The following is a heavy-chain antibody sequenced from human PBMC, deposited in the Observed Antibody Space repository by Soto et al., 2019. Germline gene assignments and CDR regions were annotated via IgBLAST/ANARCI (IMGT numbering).Heavy chain of an antibody. CDR1: GYTFTSYG. D-gene: IGHD1-20*01. Sequence: QVQLVQSGAEVKKPGASVKVSCKASGYTFTSYGISWVRQAPGQGLEWMGWISAYNGNTNYARKLQGRVTMTTNTSTSTAYMELRSLRSDDTAVYYCASSFNWNDLPDAFDIWGQGTMVTVSS. J-gene: IGHJ3*02. CDR3: ASSFNWNDLPDAFDI. CDR2: ISAYNGNT. V-gene: IGHV1-18*01.